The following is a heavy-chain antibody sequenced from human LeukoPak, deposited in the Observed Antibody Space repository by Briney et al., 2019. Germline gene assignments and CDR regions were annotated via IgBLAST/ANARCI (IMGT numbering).Heavy chain of an antibody. CDR3: TTDLGTYYHGSQRLIPIDY. J-gene: IGHJ4*02. Sequence: GGPLRLSCAASGFTLSNYWMSWVRQAPGKGLEWIGRIKSKTDGETTNYAEPVRGRFTISRDDSKSAVYLQMNSLKIEDTAVYYCTTDLGTYYHGSQRLIPIDYWGQGTLVTVSS. D-gene: IGHD3-10*01. CDR2: IKSKTDGETT. V-gene: IGHV3-15*01. CDR1: GFTLSNYW.